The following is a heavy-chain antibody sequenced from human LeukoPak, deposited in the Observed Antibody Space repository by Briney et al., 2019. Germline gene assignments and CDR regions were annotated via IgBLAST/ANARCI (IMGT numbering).Heavy chain of an antibody. CDR3: ARGPYYDFYMDV. CDR1: GYTLSGYY. Sequence: ASVRVSCKASGYTLSGYYMHWVRQAPGQGLEWMGRINSNSGGTNYAQKFQGRVTMTRDTSISTAYMELSSLRSDDTAVYYCARGPYYDFYMDVWGKGTTVTVSS. D-gene: IGHD3-3*01. V-gene: IGHV1-2*06. J-gene: IGHJ6*03. CDR2: INSNSGGT.